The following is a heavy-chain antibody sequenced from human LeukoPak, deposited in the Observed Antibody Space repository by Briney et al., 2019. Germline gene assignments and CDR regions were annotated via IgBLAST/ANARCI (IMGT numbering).Heavy chain of an antibody. CDR3: TAGGVYSLLDH. CDR1: GYTFTTYF. D-gene: IGHD6-13*01. V-gene: IGHV1-46*01. J-gene: IGHJ4*02. CDR2: FKPNTRTA. Sequence: ASVKVSCKASGYTFTTYFLHWVRQAPGQGLEWMGTFKPNTRTAHQGLRFRDRVRMTGDMSTSTVFLELNSLRSDDTAVYYCTAGGVYSLLDHWGQGTQVTVSS.